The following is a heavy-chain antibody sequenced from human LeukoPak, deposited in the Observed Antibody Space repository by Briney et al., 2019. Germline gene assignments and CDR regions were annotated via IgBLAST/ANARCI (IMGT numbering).Heavy chain of an antibody. J-gene: IGHJ4*02. Sequence: GGSLRLSCAASGFTVSSNYMSWVRQAPGKGLEWVSVIYSGGSTYYADSVKGRFTISRDNSKNTLYLQMNSLKTEDTAVYYCTTDGVGVEGATYDNWGQGTLVSVSS. CDR3: TTDGVGVEGATYDN. V-gene: IGHV3-66*01. CDR1: GFTVSSNY. D-gene: IGHD1-26*01. CDR2: IYSGGST.